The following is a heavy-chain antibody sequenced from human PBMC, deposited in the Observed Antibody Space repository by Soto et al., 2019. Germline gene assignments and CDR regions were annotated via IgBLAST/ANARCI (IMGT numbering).Heavy chain of an antibody. D-gene: IGHD6-19*01. V-gene: IGHV3-21*01. J-gene: IGHJ4*02. CDR1: GFTFSSYS. CDR2: ISSSSSYI. CDR3: ARGVAGIYLVY. Sequence: SGGALRLSCAASGFTFSSYSMNWVRQAPGKGLEWVSSISSSSSYIYYADSVKGRFTISRDNAKNSLYLQMNSLRAEDTAVYYCARGVAGIYLVYWGQGTLVTVSS.